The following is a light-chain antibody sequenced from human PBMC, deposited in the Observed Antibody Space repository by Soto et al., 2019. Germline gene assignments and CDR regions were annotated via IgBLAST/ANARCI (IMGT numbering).Light chain of an antibody. V-gene: IGLV1-44*01. CDR1: SSNIGSNT. CDR2: SNN. Sequence: QPVLTQPPSASGTPGQRVTISCSGSSSNIGSNTVNWYQQLPGTAPKLLIYSNNQRPSWVPDRFSGSKSGTSASLAISGLQSEDEADYYCSAWDDSLNGYVFGTGTQLTVL. CDR3: SAWDDSLNGYV. J-gene: IGLJ1*01.